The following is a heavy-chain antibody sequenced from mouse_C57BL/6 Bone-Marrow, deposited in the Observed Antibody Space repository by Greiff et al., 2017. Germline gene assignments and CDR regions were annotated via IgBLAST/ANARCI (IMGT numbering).Heavy chain of an antibody. Sequence: EVQLQESGGGLVQPGESLKLSCESNEYEFPSHDMSWVRKTPEKRLELVAAINSDGGSTYYPDTMERRFIISRANTKQTLYLQMGSLSSENTALYCCARQATAWFAYWGQGTLVTVSA. CDR3: ARQATAWFAY. J-gene: IGHJ3*01. CDR2: INSDGGST. CDR1: EYEFPSHD. V-gene: IGHV5-2*01.